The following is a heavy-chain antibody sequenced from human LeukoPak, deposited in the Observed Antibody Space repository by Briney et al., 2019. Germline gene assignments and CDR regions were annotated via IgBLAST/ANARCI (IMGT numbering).Heavy chain of an antibody. CDR1: GGSISSYY. J-gene: IGHJ6*03. Sequence: SETLSPTCTVSGGSISSYYWSWIRQPAGKGLEWIGRIYTSGSTNYNPSLKSRVTMSVDTSKNQFSLKLSSVTAADTAVYYCARDVRITIFGVVIRDYYYYYMDVWGKGTTVTVSS. CDR3: ARDVRITIFGVVIRDYYYYYMDV. V-gene: IGHV4-4*07. D-gene: IGHD3-3*01. CDR2: IYTSGST.